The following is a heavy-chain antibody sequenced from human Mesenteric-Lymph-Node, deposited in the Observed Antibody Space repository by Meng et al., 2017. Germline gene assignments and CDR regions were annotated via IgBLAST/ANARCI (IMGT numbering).Heavy chain of an antibody. CDR2: IYPGDSDT. V-gene: IGHV5-51*01. D-gene: IGHD6-13*01. CDR3: ARHPTLRDSSSWYWEYNWFDP. J-gene: IGHJ5*02. CDR1: GYSFTSYW. Sequence: GESLKISCKGSGYSFTSYWIGWVRQMPGKGLEWMGIIYPGDSDTRYSPSFQGQVTISADKSISTAYLQWSSLKASDTAMYYCARHPTLRDSSSWYWEYNWFDPWGQGTLVTVSS.